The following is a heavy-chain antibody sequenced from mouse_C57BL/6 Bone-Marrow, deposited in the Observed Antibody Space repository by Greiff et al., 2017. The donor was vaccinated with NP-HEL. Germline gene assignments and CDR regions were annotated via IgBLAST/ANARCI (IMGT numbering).Heavy chain of an antibody. V-gene: IGHV1-81*01. J-gene: IGHJ1*03. CDR2: IYPRSGNT. CDR1: GYTFTSYG. Sequence: QVQLKQSGAELARPGASVKLSCKASGYTFTSYGISWVKQRTGQGLEWIGEIYPRSGNTYYNEKFKGKATLTADKSSSTAYMELRSLTSEDAAVYFCASWLYWYFDVWGTGTTVTVSS. CDR3: ASWLYWYFDV.